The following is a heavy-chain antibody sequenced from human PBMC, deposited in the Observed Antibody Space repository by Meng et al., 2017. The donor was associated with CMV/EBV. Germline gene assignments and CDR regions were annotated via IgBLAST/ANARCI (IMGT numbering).Heavy chain of an antibody. J-gene: IGHJ4*02. CDR2: ISGSGGST. V-gene: IGHV3-23*01. CDR3: AKGELAYCGGDCYLDY. CDR1: GFTFSSYA. D-gene: IGHD2-21*01. Sequence: GESLKISCAASGFTFSSYAMSWVRQAPGKGLEWVSAISGSGGSTYYADSVKGRYTISRDNSKNTLYLQMNSLRAEDTAVYYCAKGELAYCGGDCYLDYWGQGTLGTVSS.